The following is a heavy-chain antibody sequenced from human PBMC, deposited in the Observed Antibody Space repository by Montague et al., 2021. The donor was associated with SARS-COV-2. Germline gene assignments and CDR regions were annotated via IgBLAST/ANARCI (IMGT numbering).Heavy chain of an antibody. CDR3: TRAGYPVLWSDYYYDGIDV. CDR2: INHCGST. CDR1: GGSFSGYY. Sequence: SETLSLTCAVYGGSFSGYYWSWIRQPPGKGLEWMGEINHCGSTNTHPSLKSRVTISVDTSKTQFYLKLSAVTAADTAVSYCTRAGYPVLWSDYYYDGIDVWGQGTTVTVSS. D-gene: IGHD2-2*01. J-gene: IGHJ6*02. V-gene: IGHV4-34*01.